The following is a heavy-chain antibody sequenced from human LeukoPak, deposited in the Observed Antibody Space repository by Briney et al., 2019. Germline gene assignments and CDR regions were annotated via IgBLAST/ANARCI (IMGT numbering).Heavy chain of an antibody. D-gene: IGHD1-26*01. CDR2: APHDGNSP. Sequence: GRSLRLSCAASGFRFNSHHMHWVRQTPSKGLEWVAVAPHDGNSPIYAASVNGRFTISRDNSKDTLFLHMGSLRVDDTALYYCVRQTLGASGLDHWGQGVLVTVSS. J-gene: IGHJ4*02. CDR3: VRQTLGASGLDH. V-gene: IGHV3-30*03. CDR1: GFRFNSHH.